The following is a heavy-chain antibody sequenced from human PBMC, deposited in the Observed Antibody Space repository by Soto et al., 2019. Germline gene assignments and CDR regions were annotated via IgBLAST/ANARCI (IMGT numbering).Heavy chain of an antibody. J-gene: IGHJ6*02. CDR3: ARVPRGDSSSSGLYGMDV. Sequence: ASVKVSCKASGYTFTSYGISWVRQAPGQGLEWMGWISAYNGNTNYAQKLQGRVTMTTDTSTSTAYMELRSLRSDDTAVYYCARVPRGDSSSSGLYGMDVWGQGTTVTVSS. CDR2: ISAYNGNT. V-gene: IGHV1-18*01. D-gene: IGHD6-6*01. CDR1: GYTFTSYG.